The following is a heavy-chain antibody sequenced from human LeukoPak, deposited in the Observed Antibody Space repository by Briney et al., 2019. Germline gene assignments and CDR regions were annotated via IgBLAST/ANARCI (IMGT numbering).Heavy chain of an antibody. V-gene: IGHV1-8*01. CDR1: GYTFTSYD. CDR2: INPNSGNT. Sequence: ASVKVSCKASGYTFTSYDINWVRQATGQGLEWMGWINPNSGNTGYAQKFQGRVTMTRNTSISTAYMELSSLRSEDPAVYYCARAYMIVSSSLGYWGQGTLVTVSS. D-gene: IGHD3-22*01. CDR3: ARAYMIVSSSLGY. J-gene: IGHJ4*02.